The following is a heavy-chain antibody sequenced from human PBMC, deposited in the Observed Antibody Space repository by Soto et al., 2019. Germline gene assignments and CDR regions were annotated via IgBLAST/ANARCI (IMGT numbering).Heavy chain of an antibody. CDR1: GFTFDDYT. CDR3: ARDTGLYTNYFDY. V-gene: IGHV3-43*01. J-gene: IGHJ4*02. CDR2: ISWDGGST. D-gene: IGHD4-4*01. Sequence: GGSLRLSCAASGFTFDDYTMHWVRQAPGKGMEWVSLISWDGGSTYYADSVKGRFTISRDNSKNTQYLQKNSLRTEDTALYYGARDTGLYTNYFDYWGQGTLVTVSS.